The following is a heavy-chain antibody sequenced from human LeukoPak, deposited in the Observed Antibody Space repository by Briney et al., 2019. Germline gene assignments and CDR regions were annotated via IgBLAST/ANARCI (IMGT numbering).Heavy chain of an antibody. D-gene: IGHD3-3*01. V-gene: IGHV4-4*07. J-gene: IGHJ6*02. CDR1: GGSISSYY. CDR3: ARDGRFLEWLSPYYYYYGMDV. Sequence: SETLSLTCTVSGGSISSYYWSWIRQPAGKGLEWIGRIYTSGSTNYDPSLKSRVTMSVDTSKNQFPLKLNSVTAADTAVYYCARDGRFLEWLSPYYYYYGMDVWGQGTTVTVSS. CDR2: IYTSGST.